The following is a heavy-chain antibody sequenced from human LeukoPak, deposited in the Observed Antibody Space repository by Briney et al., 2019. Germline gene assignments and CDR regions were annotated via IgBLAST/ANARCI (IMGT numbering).Heavy chain of an antibody. D-gene: IGHD5-24*01. CDR2: ISAYNGNT. Sequence: ASVKVSCKASGYTFTSYGISWVRQAPGQGLEWMGWISAYNGNTNYAQKLQGRVTMTTDTSTSTVYMELRSLRSDDTAVYYCARVGATIDTDGYNYGISRFWGQGTLVTVSS. V-gene: IGHV1-18*01. CDR3: ARVGATIDTDGYNYGISRF. J-gene: IGHJ4*02. CDR1: GYTFTSYG.